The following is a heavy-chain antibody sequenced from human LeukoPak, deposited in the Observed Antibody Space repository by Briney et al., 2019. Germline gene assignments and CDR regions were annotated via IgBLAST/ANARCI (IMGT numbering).Heavy chain of an antibody. CDR3: ARDLGYYGSGSYYKGFDY. CDR2: ISVSGGST. V-gene: IGHV3-23*01. D-gene: IGHD3-10*01. J-gene: IGHJ4*02. CDR1: GFTFSSYA. Sequence: GGSLRLSCPVSGFTFSSYAMSWVRQAPGKGLEWLSLISVSGGSTYYADSVKGRFTISRDNSKNTMYLQMNSLRAEDTAVYYCARDLGYYGSGSYYKGFDYWGQGTLVTVSS.